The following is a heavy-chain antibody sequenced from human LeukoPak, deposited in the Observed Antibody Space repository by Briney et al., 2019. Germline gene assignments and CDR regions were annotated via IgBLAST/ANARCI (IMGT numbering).Heavy chain of an antibody. CDR1: GFIFRNYA. CDR3: AKWGDYDIMTGYYVSDF. CDR2: ITGSGDTT. V-gene: IGHV3-23*01. J-gene: IGHJ4*02. D-gene: IGHD3-9*01. Sequence: GASLRLSCAASGFIFRNYAMSWVRQAPGKGLEWVSAITGSGDTTYYADSVKGRFTISRDNSKNTLYVEMNTLRAEDTAVYYCAKWGDYDIMTGYYVSDFWGQGTLVTVSS.